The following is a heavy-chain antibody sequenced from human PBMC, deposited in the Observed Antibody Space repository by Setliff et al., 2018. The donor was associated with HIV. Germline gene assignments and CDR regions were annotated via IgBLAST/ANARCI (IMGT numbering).Heavy chain of an antibody. CDR1: GFTFSSYR. CDR3: ARDRPRGGGSLDAFDI. J-gene: IGHJ3*02. CDR2: IKTAASVT. Sequence: GGSLRLSCAASGFTFSSYRMHWVRQTPGKGLVWVSRIKTAASVTSYADSVKGRFTISRDNAKNSLYLQMNSLRAEDTAVYYCARDRPRGGGSLDAFDIWGQGTMVTVSS. D-gene: IGHD1-26*01. V-gene: IGHV3-74*01.